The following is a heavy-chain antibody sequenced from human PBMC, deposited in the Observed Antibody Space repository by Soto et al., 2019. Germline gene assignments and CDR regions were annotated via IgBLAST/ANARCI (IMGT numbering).Heavy chain of an antibody. D-gene: IGHD3-3*01. V-gene: IGHV4-59*08. CDR3: ARQRFDFWSGTPQYYFDY. CDR2: IYYSGST. Sequence: TLSLTCTVSGGSISSYYWSWIRQPPGKGLEWIGYIYYSGSTNYNPSLKSRVTISVDTSKNQFSLKLSSVTAADTAVYYCARQRFDFWSGTPQYYFDYWGQGTLVTVSS. CDR1: GGSISSYY. J-gene: IGHJ4*02.